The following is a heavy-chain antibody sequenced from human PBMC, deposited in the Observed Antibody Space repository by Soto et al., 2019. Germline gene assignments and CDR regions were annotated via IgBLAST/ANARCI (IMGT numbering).Heavy chain of an antibody. J-gene: IGHJ3*02. Sequence: QEQLQESGPGLVKPSQTPSLTCTVSGGSMNSHDYYWSWIRQPPGKGLEWIGYIHNSGSTYYNPSLTSGPTTSSDTSKNQFSLRLNSVTAAYTALYCCARGEGRGPLDIWGQGTMVTVSS. CDR2: IHNSGST. CDR3: ARGEGRGPLDI. D-gene: IGHD3-10*01. CDR1: GGSMNSHDYY. V-gene: IGHV4-30-4*01.